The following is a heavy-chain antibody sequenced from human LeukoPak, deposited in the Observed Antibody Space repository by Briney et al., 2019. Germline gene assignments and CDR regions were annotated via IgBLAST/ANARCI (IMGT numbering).Heavy chain of an antibody. Sequence: NPSETLSLTCTVSGGYISRSSHHWGWIRQPPGKGLEWIGSIYYSGSTYYNPSLKSRVTISVDTSMNQFSLSLSSVTAADTAVYYCARHGPVVVDTGMFRQRRFERSQSYFDYWGQGTLVTVSS. D-gene: IGHD5-18*01. CDR2: IYYSGST. CDR3: ARHGPVVVDTGMFRQRRFERSQSYFDY. V-gene: IGHV4-39*01. J-gene: IGHJ4*02. CDR1: GGYISRSSHH.